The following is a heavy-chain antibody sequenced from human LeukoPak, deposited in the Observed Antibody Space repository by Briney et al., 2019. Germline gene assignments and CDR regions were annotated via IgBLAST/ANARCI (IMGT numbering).Heavy chain of an antibody. CDR3: VFQMQGALE. V-gene: IGHV3-64D*09. J-gene: IGHJ4*02. CDR1: DLASIPYI. D-gene: IGHD1-26*01. CDR2: IRGNGGRT. Sequence: PGGSLRLSCSASDLASIPYIRNGSARAPGKGLKYVSGIRGNGGRTFYADSVKGRFSISRDNSKSTLFLQMSSLRPEDTAIYYCVFQMQGALEWGQGTLVTVSS.